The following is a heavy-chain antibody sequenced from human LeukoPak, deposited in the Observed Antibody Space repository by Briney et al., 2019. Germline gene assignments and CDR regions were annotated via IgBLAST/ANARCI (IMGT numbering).Heavy chain of an antibody. CDR2: ISSSSSYI. V-gene: IGHV3-21*01. J-gene: IGHJ4*02. Sequence: GGSLRLSCAASGFTFSSYSMNWVRQAPGKGLEWVSSISSSSSYIYYADSVKGRFTISRDNAKNSLYLQMNSLRAEDTAVYYCARDHGQDIVVVPAAMMGGADYWGQGTLVTVSS. CDR3: ARDHGQDIVVVPAAMMGGADY. CDR1: GFTFSSYS. D-gene: IGHD2-2*01.